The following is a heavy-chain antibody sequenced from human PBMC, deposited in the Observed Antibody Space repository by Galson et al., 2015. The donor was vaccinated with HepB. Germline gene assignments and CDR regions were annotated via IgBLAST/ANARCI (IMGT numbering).Heavy chain of an antibody. CDR1: GFTFSTSG. J-gene: IGHJ5*02. V-gene: IGHV3-30*18. CDR3: TKGAYRNILMSGGWFDP. Sequence: SLRLSCAASGFTFSTSGMHWVRQAPGRGLEWVAAISDDGSNKHSTDSVKGRFIISRDNSKNTLFLQMNSLRVEDTAVYYCTKGAYRNILMSGGWFDPWGQGTLVSVSS. CDR2: ISDDGSNK. D-gene: IGHD3-10*02.